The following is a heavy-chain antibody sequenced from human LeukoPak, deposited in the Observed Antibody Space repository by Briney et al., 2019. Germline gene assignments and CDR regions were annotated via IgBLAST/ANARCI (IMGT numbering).Heavy chain of an antibody. D-gene: IGHD1-26*01. CDR3: AKENPVGGTNYFDY. CDR1: GFIFSTYP. J-gene: IGHJ4*02. Sequence: GGSLRLSCAAYGFIFSTYPMSGVRQAPGKGLEWGSAITGSGDSTFYADSVKGRCTISRDNSKNTLSLQMNTLRAEDTAVYYCAKENPVGGTNYFDYWGQGTLVTVS. V-gene: IGHV3-23*01. CDR2: ITGSGDST.